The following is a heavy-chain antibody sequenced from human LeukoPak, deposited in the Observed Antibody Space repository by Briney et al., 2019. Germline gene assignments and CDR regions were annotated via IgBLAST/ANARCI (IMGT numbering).Heavy chain of an antibody. CDR3: ARSRAYITGTTLGWFDP. Sequence: SETLSLTCAVYGGSFSGYYWSWIRQPPGKGLEWIGEINHSGSTNYNPSLKSRVTISVDTSKNQFSLKLSSVTAADTAVYYCARSRAYITGTTLGWFDPWGQGTLVTVSS. CDR1: GGSFSGYY. J-gene: IGHJ5*02. V-gene: IGHV4-34*01. D-gene: IGHD1-7*01. CDR2: INHSGST.